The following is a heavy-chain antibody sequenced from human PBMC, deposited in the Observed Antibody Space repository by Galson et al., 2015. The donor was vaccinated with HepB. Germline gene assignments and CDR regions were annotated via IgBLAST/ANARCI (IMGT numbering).Heavy chain of an antibody. CDR1: GYSFTSYW. V-gene: IGHV5-51*01. Sequence: QSGAEVKKPGESLKISCKGSGYSFTSYWIGWVRQMPGKGLEWMGIIYPGDSDTRYSPSFQGQVTISADKSISTAYLQWSSLKASDTAMYYCASGGGWFGESMGDDAFDIWGQGTMVTVSS. CDR2: IYPGDSDT. D-gene: IGHD3-10*01. J-gene: IGHJ3*02. CDR3: ASGGGWFGESMGDDAFDI.